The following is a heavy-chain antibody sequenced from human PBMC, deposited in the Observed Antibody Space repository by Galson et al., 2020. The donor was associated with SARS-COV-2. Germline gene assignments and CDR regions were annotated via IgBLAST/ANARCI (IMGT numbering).Heavy chain of an antibody. V-gene: IGHV3-33*01. CDR3: ARDGQSSSGWAVDY. CDR1: GFTFSGHA. J-gene: IGHJ4*02. CDR2: IFYDGSDK. D-gene: IGHD6-19*01. Sequence: GGSLRLSCAASGFTFSGHAMHWVRQAPGKGLEWVAQIFYDGSDKYYGDAVKGRFTISRDSSKNTVYLQMNNLRADDTAVYYCARDGQSSSGWAVDYWGQGTLGTVAS.